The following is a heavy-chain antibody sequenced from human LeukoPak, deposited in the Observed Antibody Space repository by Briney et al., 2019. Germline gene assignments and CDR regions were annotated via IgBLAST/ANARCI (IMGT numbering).Heavy chain of an antibody. J-gene: IGHJ4*02. CDR3: AREHYYGSGSYGTFDY. V-gene: IGHV4-34*01. CDR2: INHSGST. D-gene: IGHD3-10*01. CDR1: GGSFSGYY. Sequence: SETLSLTCAVYGGSFSGYYWSWIRQPPGKGLEWIGEINHSGSTNYNPSLKSRVTISVDTSKNQFSLKLSSVTAADTAVYYCAREHYYGSGSYGTFDYWGQGTLVTVSS.